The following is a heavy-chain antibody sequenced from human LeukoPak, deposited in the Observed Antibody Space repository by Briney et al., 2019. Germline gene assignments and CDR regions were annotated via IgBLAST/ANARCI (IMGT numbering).Heavy chain of an antibody. CDR2: IRYDGSNK. J-gene: IGHJ4*02. V-gene: IGHV3-30*02. CDR1: GFTFSSYG. D-gene: IGHD2-2*01. CDR3: AKKGFPYQLPLSFDY. Sequence: GGSLRLSCAASGFTFSSYGMHWVRQAPGKGLEWVAFIRYDGSNKYYADSVKGRFTISRDNSKNTLYLQMNSLRAEDTAVYYCAKKGFPYQLPLSFDYWGRGTLVTVSS.